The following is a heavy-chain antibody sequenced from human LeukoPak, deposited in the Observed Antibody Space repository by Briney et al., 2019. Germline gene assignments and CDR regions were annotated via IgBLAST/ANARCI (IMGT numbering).Heavy chain of an antibody. V-gene: IGHV4-59*08. CDR1: GGSISSYY. CDR2: IYYSGGST. D-gene: IGHD6-19*01. J-gene: IGHJ4*02. CDR3: ARQLRGSGWSFDY. Sequence: PSETLSLTCTVSGGSISSYYWSWIRQPPGKGLEWIGYIYYSGGSTTYNPSLKSRVTISVDTSKNQFSLKLSSVTAADTAVYYCARQLRGSGWSFDYWGQGTLVTVSS.